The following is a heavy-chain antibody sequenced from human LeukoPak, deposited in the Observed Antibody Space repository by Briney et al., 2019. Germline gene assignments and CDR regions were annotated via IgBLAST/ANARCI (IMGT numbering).Heavy chain of an antibody. Sequence: ASVKVSCKASGYTFTGYYMHWVRQAPGQGLEWMGWINPNSGGTNYAQKFQGRVTMTRDTSISTAYMELSRLRSDDTAVYYCALLYGSGTKGAFDIWGQGTMVTVSS. CDR1: GYTFTGYY. D-gene: IGHD3-10*01. V-gene: IGHV1-2*02. J-gene: IGHJ3*02. CDR2: INPNSGGT. CDR3: ALLYGSGTKGAFDI.